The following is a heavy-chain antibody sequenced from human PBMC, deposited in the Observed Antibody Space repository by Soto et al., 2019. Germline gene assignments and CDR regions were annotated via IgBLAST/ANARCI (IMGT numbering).Heavy chain of an antibody. D-gene: IGHD5-12*01. Sequence: QVQLQESGPGLVKPSQTLSLTCTVSGGSINSDDSYWSWLRQPPGRGLEWIGYIYDSETTYYNPSLKSRVTMSVATSKNQFSLKLHSVTAADTAVYYCARDRQSEIVAMLAANGMDVWGQGTTVIVSS. CDR2: IYDSETT. J-gene: IGHJ6*02. V-gene: IGHV4-30-4*01. CDR3: ARDRQSEIVAMLAANGMDV. CDR1: GGSINSDDSY.